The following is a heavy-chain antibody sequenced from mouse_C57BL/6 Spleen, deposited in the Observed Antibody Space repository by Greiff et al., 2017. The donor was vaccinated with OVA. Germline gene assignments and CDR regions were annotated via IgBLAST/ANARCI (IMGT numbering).Heavy chain of an antibody. CDR2: LDPETGGT. J-gene: IGHJ1*03. D-gene: IGHD1-2*01. CDR1: GYTFTDYE. Sequence: QVQLQQSGAELVRPGASVTLSCKASGYTFTDYEMHWVKQTPVHGLEWIGALDPETGGTAYNQKFKGKAILTADKSSSTAYMELRSLTSEDYAVYYCTRRLVHWYFDVWGTGTTVTVSS. CDR3: TRRLVHWYFDV. V-gene: IGHV1-15*01.